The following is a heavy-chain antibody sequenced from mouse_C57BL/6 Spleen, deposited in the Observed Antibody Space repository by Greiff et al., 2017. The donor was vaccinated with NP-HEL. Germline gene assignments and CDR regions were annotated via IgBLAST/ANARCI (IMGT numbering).Heavy chain of an antibody. J-gene: IGHJ4*01. CDR1: GYTFTDYY. D-gene: IGHD1-1*01. CDR2: INPYNGGT. CDR3: AITTVVADAMDY. Sequence: EVQLQQSGPVLVKPGASVKMSCKASGYTFTDYYMNWVKQSHGKSLEWIGVINPYNGGTSYNQKFKGKATLTVDKSSSTAYMELNSLTSEDSAVYYCAITTVVADAMDYWGQGTSVTVSS. V-gene: IGHV1-19*01.